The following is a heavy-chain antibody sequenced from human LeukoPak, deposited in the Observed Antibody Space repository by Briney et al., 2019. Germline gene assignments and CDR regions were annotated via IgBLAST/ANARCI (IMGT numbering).Heavy chain of an antibody. Sequence: GGSLRLSCAASGFTFSSYWMSWVRQAPGKGLEWVANIKQDGSEKYYVDSVKGRFTISRDNAKNSLYLQMNSLRVEDTAVYYCARSGAPMNYYYYGMDVWGQGTTVTVSS. V-gene: IGHV3-7*01. J-gene: IGHJ6*02. CDR1: GFTFSSYW. D-gene: IGHD3-22*01. CDR2: IKQDGSEK. CDR3: ARSGAPMNYYYYGMDV.